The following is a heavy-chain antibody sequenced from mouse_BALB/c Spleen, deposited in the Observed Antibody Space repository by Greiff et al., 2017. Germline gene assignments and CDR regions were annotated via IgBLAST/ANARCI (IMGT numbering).Heavy chain of an antibody. CDR2: ILPGSGST. V-gene: IGHV1-9*01. D-gene: IGHD2-2*01. CDR3: ARSGDGYDVWFAY. Sequence: QVQLQQSGAELMKPGASVKISCKATGYTFSSYWIEWVKPRPGPGLEWIGEILPGSGSTNYNEKFKGKATFTADTSSNTAYMQLSSLTSEDSAVYYCARSGDGYDVWFAYWGQGTLVTVSA. J-gene: IGHJ3*01. CDR1: GYTFSSYW.